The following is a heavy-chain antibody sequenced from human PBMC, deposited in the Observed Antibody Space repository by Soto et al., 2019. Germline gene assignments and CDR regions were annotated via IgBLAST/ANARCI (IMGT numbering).Heavy chain of an antibody. Sequence: SETLSLTCTVSGGSISSGGYYWGWIRQHPGKGLEWIGYIYYSGSTYYNPSLKSRVTISVDTSKNQFSLKLSSVTAADPAVYYCASLPPPARWFDHWGQGTLVTVSS. CDR3: ASLPPPARWFDH. D-gene: IGHD6-25*01. CDR2: IYYSGST. V-gene: IGHV4-31*03. J-gene: IGHJ5*02. CDR1: GGSISSGGYY.